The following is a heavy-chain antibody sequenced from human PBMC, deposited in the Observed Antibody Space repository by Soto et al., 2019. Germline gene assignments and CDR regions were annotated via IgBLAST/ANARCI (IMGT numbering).Heavy chain of an antibody. CDR2: ITGSSNTI. V-gene: IGHV3-48*02. Sequence: EVQLVESGGGLVQPGGSLRLSCAASGFTFSTYSMNWVRQAPGKGLEWVSYITGSSNTIYYADSVKGRFTISRDNAKNSLYLQMNSLRDEDTAVYYCAIDLSSGWPYWFDPWGQGTLVIVSS. D-gene: IGHD6-19*01. CDR3: AIDLSSGWPYWFDP. CDR1: GFTFSTYS. J-gene: IGHJ5*02.